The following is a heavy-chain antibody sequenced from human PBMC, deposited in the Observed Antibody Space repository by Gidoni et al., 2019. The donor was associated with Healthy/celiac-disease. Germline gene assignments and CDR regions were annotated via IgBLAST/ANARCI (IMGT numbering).Heavy chain of an antibody. V-gene: IGHV1-2*04. CDR1: GYTFTGYY. J-gene: IGHJ6*02. D-gene: IGHD2-2*01. CDR2: INPNSGGT. CDR3: ARDLKGYCSSTSCSGMDV. Sequence: QVQLVPSGAEVKKPGASVKVSCKASGYTFTGYYMHWVRQAPGQGLEWMGWINPNSGGTNYAQKFQGWVTMTRDTSISTAYMELSRLRSDDTAVYYCARDLKGYCSSTSCSGMDVWGQGTTVTVSS.